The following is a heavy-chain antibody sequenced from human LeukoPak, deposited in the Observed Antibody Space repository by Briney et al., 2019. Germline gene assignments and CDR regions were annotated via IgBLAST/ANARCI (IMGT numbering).Heavy chain of an antibody. V-gene: IGHV4-31*03. D-gene: IGHD3-22*01. CDR2: IYYSGST. CDR1: GGSISSGGYY. J-gene: IGHJ3*02. CDR3: ARGGDSSGYYRPDAFDI. Sequence: SQTLSLTCTVSGGSISSGGYYWSWIRQHPGKGLEWIGYIYYSGSTYYNPSLKSRVTISVDTSKNQFSLKLSSVTAADTAVYYCARGGDSSGYYRPDAFDIWGQGTMVTVSS.